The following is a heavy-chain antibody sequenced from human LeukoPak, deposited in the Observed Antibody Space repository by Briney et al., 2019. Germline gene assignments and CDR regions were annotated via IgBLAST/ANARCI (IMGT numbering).Heavy chain of an antibody. Sequence: PGGSLRLSCAASGFTFGDHYMDWVRQAPGKGLEWVGRTRSKAHSYTTHYAASVKDRFTISRDESKNSLYLQMNSLKTEDTAVYYCARAWGRSNCYYTMDVWGRGTTVTVSS. D-gene: IGHD3-16*01. CDR2: TRSKAHSYTT. J-gene: IGHJ6*02. V-gene: IGHV3-72*01. CDR1: GFTFGDHY. CDR3: ARAWGRSNCYYTMDV.